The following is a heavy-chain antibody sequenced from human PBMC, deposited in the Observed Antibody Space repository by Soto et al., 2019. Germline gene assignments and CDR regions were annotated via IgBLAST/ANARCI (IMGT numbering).Heavy chain of an antibody. Sequence: EVQLLESGGGLVQPGGYLSLSCAASVFTFSSYAMSWVRQAPGKGLEWVSAISGSGGSTYYADSVKGRFTISRDNSKNTLYLQMNSRRAEDTAVYYCAKSQLIHSISWFDPWGQGTLVTVSS. D-gene: IGHD3-3*01. CDR3: AKSQLIHSISWFDP. J-gene: IGHJ5*02. CDR1: VFTFSSYA. CDR2: ISGSGGST. V-gene: IGHV3-23*01.